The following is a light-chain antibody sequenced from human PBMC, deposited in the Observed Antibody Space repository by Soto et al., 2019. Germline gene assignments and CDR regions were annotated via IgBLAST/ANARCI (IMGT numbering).Light chain of an antibody. CDR3: QQSYSTPIT. CDR1: QRISNSY. J-gene: IGKJ5*01. Sequence: EIVLTQSPGTLSLSPGERATLSCRASQRISNSYLAWYQQKPGQAPRLLLYDASSRATGIPDRVSGSGSGTDFTLTISRLEPEDFATYYCQQSYSTPITFGQGTRLEIK. CDR2: DAS. V-gene: IGKV3D-20*02.